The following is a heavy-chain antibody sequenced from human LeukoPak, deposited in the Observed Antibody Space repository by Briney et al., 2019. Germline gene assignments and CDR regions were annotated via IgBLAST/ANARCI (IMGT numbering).Heavy chain of an antibody. J-gene: IGHJ4*02. CDR3: AKDRLLVVVAATVCDY. V-gene: IGHV3-30-3*01. CDR1: GFTFSSYA. D-gene: IGHD2-15*01. CDR2: ISYDGSNK. Sequence: SGGSLRLSCAASGFTFSSYAMHWVRQAPGKGLEWVAVISYDGSNKYYADSVKGRFTISRDNSKNTLYLQMNSLRAEDTAVYYCAKDRLLVVVAATVCDYWGQGTLVTVSS.